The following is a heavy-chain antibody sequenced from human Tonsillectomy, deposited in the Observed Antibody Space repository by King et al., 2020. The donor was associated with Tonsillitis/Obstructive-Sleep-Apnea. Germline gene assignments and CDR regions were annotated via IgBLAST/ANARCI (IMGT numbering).Heavy chain of an antibody. CDR2: IKSKTDGGTT. V-gene: IGHV3-15*01. J-gene: IGHJ4*02. CDR1: GFTFSNAW. CDR3: TTDLAPAPYSSGWPFDY. D-gene: IGHD6-19*01. Sequence: VQLVESGGGLVKPGGSLRLSCAASGFTFSNAWMSWVRQAPGKGLEWVGHIKSKTDGGTTDYASPVKGRFTVSRDDSKNTLFLQMNSLKTEDTAVYYCTTDLAPAPYSSGWPFDYWGQGTLVTVSS.